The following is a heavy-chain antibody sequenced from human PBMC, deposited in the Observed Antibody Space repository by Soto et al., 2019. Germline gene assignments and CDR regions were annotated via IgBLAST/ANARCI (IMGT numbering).Heavy chain of an antibody. CDR3: ARPGGHSYGYYYGMDV. Sequence: QVQLVQSGAEVKKPGSSVKVSCKASGGTFSSYAISWVRQAPGQGLEWMGGIIPIFGTANYAQKFQGRVTITADESTSKAYMELSSLRSEDTAVYYCARPGGHSYGYYYGMDVWGQGTTVTVSS. CDR2: IIPIFGTA. V-gene: IGHV1-69*01. J-gene: IGHJ6*02. CDR1: GGTFSSYA. D-gene: IGHD5-18*01.